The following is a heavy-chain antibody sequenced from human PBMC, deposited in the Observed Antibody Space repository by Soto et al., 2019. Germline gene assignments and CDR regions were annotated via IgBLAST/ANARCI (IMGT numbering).Heavy chain of an antibody. CDR2: INHSGST. D-gene: IGHD2-21*02. CDR1: GGSFSGYY. CDR3: ARAYCGGDCYPNWFDP. Sequence: SETLSLTCAVYGGSFSGYYWSWIRQPPGKGLEWIGEINHSGSTNYNPSLKSRVTISVDTSKNQFSLKLSSVTAADPAVYYCARAYCGGDCYPNWFDPWGQGTLVTVSS. J-gene: IGHJ5*02. V-gene: IGHV4-34*01.